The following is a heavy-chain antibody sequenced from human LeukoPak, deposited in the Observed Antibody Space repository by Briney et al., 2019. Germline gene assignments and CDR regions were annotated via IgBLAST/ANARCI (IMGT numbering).Heavy chain of an antibody. CDR3: ARDIELST. V-gene: IGHV3-23*01. CDR1: GFMFRDAA. J-gene: IGHJ3*01. Sequence: GGSLRLSCAASGFMFRDAAMTWVRQAPGKGLEWVSLIASSGLNTYYADSVRGRFTISRDNSKNTLSLQMNSLRVKDTAIYYCARDIELSTWGLGTLVTVSS. CDR2: IASSGLNT. D-gene: IGHD5-12*01.